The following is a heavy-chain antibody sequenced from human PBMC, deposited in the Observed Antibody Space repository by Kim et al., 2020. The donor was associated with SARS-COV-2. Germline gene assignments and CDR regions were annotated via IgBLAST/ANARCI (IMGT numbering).Heavy chain of an antibody. CDR2: IYYSGST. J-gene: IGHJ4*02. Sequence: SETLSLTCTVSGGSISSYYWSWIRQPPGKGLEWIGYIYYSGSTNYNPSLKSRVTISVDTSKNQFSLKLSSVTAADTAVYYCARGGKWERLRGYFDYWGQG. D-gene: IGHD1-26*01. CDR1: GGSISSYY. V-gene: IGHV4-59*01. CDR3: ARGGKWERLRGYFDY.